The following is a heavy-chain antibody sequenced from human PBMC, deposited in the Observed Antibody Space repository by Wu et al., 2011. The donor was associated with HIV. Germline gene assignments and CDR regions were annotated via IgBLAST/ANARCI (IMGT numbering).Heavy chain of an antibody. J-gene: IGHJ1*01. CDR1: GGTFSGHS. D-gene: IGHD3-9*01. CDR3: ARDDRDLVTRSAYFQY. Sequence: QVQLVQSGAEVKKPGSSVKVSCKASGGTFSGHSLSWVRQAPGQGLEWMGGMVPMFGRQDHAQKFRGRVKITVDKSQTTAYMELSSLRSDDTAVYYCARDDRDLVTRSAYFQYWGQGTLVTVSS. CDR2: MVPMFGRQ. V-gene: IGHV1-69*14.